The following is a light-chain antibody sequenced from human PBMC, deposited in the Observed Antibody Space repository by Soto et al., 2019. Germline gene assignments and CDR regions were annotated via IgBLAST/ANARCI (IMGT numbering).Light chain of an antibody. CDR2: EVS. CDR3: SSYTSSSTYV. V-gene: IGLV2-14*01. J-gene: IGLJ1*01. CDR1: SSDVGGYNY. Sequence: QSVLTQPASVSGSPGQSITISCTGTSSDVGGYNYVSWYQQHPGKAPQLMIYEVSNRPSGVSNRFSGSKSGNTASLTISGHQAEDEADYYCSSYTSSSTYVFGTGTKLTVL.